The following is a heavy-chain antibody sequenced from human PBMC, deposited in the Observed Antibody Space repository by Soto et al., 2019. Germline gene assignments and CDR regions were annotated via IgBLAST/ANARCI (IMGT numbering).Heavy chain of an antibody. Sequence: PGESLKISCKGSGYTFTSYWIGWVRQMPGEGLEWMGVIYPSDSDIRYSPSFQGKVTISADKSITTAYLQWSSLEASDTAFYFCARSPRSSPYFDYWGQGALVTVSS. CDR2: IYPSDSDI. CDR1: GYTFTSYW. D-gene: IGHD6-13*01. CDR3: ARSPRSSPYFDY. J-gene: IGHJ4*02. V-gene: IGHV5-51*01.